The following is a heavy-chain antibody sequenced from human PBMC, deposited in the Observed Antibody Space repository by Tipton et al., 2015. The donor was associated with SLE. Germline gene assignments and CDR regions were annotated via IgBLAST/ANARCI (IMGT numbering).Heavy chain of an antibody. CDR2: IRDHGDIT. CDR3: AKDLSFQQVLAYQWFDP. V-gene: IGHV3-23*01. D-gene: IGHD6-13*01. CDR1: GFTFSRNA. Sequence: GSLRLSCAASGFTFSRNAMSWVRQAPGKGLEWVSSIRDHGDITYYADSVKGRFTISRDNSKNTLYLQMNSLRLEDTAVYFCAKDLSFQQVLAYQWFDPWGQGTLVTVSS. J-gene: IGHJ5*02.